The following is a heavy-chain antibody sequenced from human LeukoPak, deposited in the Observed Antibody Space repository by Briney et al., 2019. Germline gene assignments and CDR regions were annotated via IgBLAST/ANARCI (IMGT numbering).Heavy chain of an antibody. CDR2: IRYDGSNK. V-gene: IGHV3-30*02. D-gene: IGHD2-15*01. CDR3: APRSTQT. CDR1: GFTLSSYG. Sequence: GGSLRLSCAASGFTLSSYGMHWVRQAPGKGLEWVAFIRYDGSNKYYADSVKDRFTISRDNSKNTLYLQMKSLRVEDTAVYYCAPRSTQTWGQGTLVTVSS. J-gene: IGHJ5*02.